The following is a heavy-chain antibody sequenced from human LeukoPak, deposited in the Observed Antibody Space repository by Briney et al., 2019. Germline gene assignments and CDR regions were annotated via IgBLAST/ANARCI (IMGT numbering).Heavy chain of an antibody. CDR3: ARAARYFDWLSSTYYYGMDV. D-gene: IGHD3-9*01. J-gene: IGHJ6*02. Sequence: PSETLSLTCTVSGGSISSNYWSWIRQPPGKGLEWIGYIYYTGSTTYNFSLKSRVTISLDTSKNHFSLQLSSVTAADTAVYYCARAARYFDWLSSTYYYGMDVWGQGATVTVSS. CDR2: IYYTGST. CDR1: GGSISSNY. V-gene: IGHV4-59*01.